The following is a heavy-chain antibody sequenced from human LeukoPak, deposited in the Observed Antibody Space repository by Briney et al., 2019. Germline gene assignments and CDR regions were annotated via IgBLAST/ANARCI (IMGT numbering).Heavy chain of an antibody. J-gene: IGHJ5*02. CDR3: ARPRGIAARPEWFDP. V-gene: IGHV5-51*01. D-gene: IGHD6-6*01. CDR1: GYSFTSYW. Sequence: GESLKISCKGSGYSFTSYWIGWVRQMPGKGLEWMGIIYPGGSDTRYSPSFQGQVTISADKSISTAYLQWSSLKASDTAMYYCARPRGIAARPEWFDPWGQGTLVTVSS. CDR2: IYPGGSDT.